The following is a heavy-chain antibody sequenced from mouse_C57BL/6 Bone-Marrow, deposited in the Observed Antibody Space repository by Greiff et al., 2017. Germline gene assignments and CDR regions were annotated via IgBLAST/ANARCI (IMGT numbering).Heavy chain of an antibody. Sequence: QVQLQQPGAELVKPGASVELSCKASGYTFTSYWMQWVKQRPGQGLEWIGELDPSDSYTNYNQKFKGKATLTVDTSSSTAYMPLSSLTSADSAVYYCARLVICSDPRGYFDYWGRGTTLTVSS. J-gene: IGHJ2*01. V-gene: IGHV1-50*01. CDR1: GYTFTSYW. CDR2: LDPSDSYT. CDR3: ARLVICSDPRGYFDY. D-gene: IGHD3-3*01.